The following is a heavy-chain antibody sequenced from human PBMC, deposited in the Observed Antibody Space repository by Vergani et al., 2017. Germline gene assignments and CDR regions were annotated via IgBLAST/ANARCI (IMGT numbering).Heavy chain of an antibody. V-gene: IGHV4-61*02. J-gene: IGHJ3*01. CDR3: ARDNKQRRRRAFDL. CDR1: GASINNDFYY. D-gene: IGHD2/OR15-2a*01. CDR2: IYVSGIT. Sequence: QVQLQESGPGLVKPSQTLSLTCTVSGASINNDFYYWHWIRQPAGKGLEWIGRIYVSGITDYNSSLQSRVSMSVDTSKNQFSLTLTSVTAADTAVYYCARDNKQRRRRAFDLGGQGTMVTVSS.